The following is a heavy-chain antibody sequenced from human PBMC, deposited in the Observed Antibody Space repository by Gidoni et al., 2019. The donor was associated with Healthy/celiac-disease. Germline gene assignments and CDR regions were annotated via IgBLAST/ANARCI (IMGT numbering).Heavy chain of an antibody. D-gene: IGHD6-19*01. Sequence: EVQLVESGGGLVQPGGSLRLSCAASGFTFSSYCMHWVRQAPGEGLVWVSRINSDGSSTSYADSVKGRFTISRDNAKNTLYLQMNSLRAEDTAVYYCARGGIAVADLDYWGQGTLVTVSS. J-gene: IGHJ4*02. CDR2: INSDGSST. CDR3: ARGGIAVADLDY. CDR1: GFTFSSYC. V-gene: IGHV3-74*01.